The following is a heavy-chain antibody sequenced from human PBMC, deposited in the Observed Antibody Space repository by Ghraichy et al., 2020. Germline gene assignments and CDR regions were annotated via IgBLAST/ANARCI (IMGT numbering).Heavy chain of an antibody. CDR3: ARAGVRGVTLYGMDV. D-gene: IGHD3-10*01. CDR2: IWYDGSNK. Sequence: GGSLRLSCAASGFTFSSYGMHWVRQAPGKGLEWVALIWYDGSNKYYADSVKGRFTISRDNSKNTLYLQMNSLRAEDTAVYYCARAGVRGVTLYGMDVWGQGTPVTVSS. V-gene: IGHV3-33*01. CDR1: GFTFSSYG. J-gene: IGHJ6*02.